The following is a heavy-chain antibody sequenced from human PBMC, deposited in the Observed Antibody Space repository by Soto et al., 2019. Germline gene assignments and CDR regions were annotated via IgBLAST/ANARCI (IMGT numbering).Heavy chain of an antibody. Sequence: QVQLVESGGGVVQPGRSLRLSCAASGFTFSSYAMHWVRQAPGKGLEWVAVISYDGSNKYYADSVKGRFTISRDNSKNTLYLQMNSLRGEDTAVYYCARGSSSWYFYFQHWGQGTLVTVSS. CDR2: ISYDGSNK. J-gene: IGHJ1*01. CDR3: ARGSSSWYFYFQH. V-gene: IGHV3-30-3*01. D-gene: IGHD6-13*01. CDR1: GFTFSSYA.